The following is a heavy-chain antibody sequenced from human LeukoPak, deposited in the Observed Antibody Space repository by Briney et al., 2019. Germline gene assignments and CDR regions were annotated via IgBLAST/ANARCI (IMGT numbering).Heavy chain of an antibody. CDR1: GGSFSGYY. Sequence: PSETLSLTCAVYGGSFSGYYWSWIRQPPGKGLEWIGEINHSGSTNYNPSLKSRVTISVGTSKTQFSLKLTSVTAADTTVYYCARGDYGEVRAFDIWGQGTMVTVAS. V-gene: IGHV4-34*01. CDR2: INHSGST. D-gene: IGHD4-17*01. J-gene: IGHJ3*02. CDR3: ARGDYGEVRAFDI.